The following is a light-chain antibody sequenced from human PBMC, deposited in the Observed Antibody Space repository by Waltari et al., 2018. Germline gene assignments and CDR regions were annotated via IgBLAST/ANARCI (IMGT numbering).Light chain of an antibody. CDR2: WAS. CDR3: QQYAASPWT. J-gene: IGKJ1*01. V-gene: IGKV4-1*01. Sequence: DIVMTQSPDSLAVSLGERVTINCKSSQSVLYSSNSQNYLAWYQQKPGQPPKLLIYWASARESGVPDRFSGSESGTDFTLTISSLQAEDVAVYYCQQYAASPWTFGQGTKVEVK. CDR1: QSVLYSSNSQNY.